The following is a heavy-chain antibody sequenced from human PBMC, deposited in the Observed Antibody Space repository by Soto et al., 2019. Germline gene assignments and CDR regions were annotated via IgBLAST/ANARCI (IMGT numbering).Heavy chain of an antibody. D-gene: IGHD1-1*01. CDR1: GGAVSRNNYY. J-gene: IGHJ4*02. Sequence: SETLSLTSTVSGGAVSRNNYYWSWIRQPPGKGLEWLGYIYYSGSASYNPSLKSRITVSVDTSKNQFSLKLSSVTAADTAVYYCARERTGDPTFFDYWGQGTLVNVS. V-gene: IGHV4-61*01. CDR3: ARERTGDPTFFDY. CDR2: IYYSGSA.